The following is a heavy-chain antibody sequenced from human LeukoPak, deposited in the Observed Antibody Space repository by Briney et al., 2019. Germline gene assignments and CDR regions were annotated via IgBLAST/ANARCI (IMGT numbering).Heavy chain of an antibody. V-gene: IGHV4-34*01. Sequence: PSETLSLTCAVYGGSFSGYYWSWIRQPPGKGLEWIGEINHSGSTNYNPSLKSRVTIPVDTSKNQFSLKLSSVTAADTAVYYCARDCDWFDPWGQGTLVTVSS. CDR2: INHSGST. D-gene: IGHD2-21*01. CDR3: ARDCDWFDP. CDR1: GGSFSGYY. J-gene: IGHJ5*02.